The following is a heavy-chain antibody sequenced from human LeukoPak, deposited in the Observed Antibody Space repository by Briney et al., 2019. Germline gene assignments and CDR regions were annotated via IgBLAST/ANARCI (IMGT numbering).Heavy chain of an antibody. CDR2: ITSGSSTI. CDR1: GFTFSSSA. Sequence: GGSLRLSCAASGFTFSSSAMSWVRQAPGKGLEWASYITSGSSTIYYADSVKGRFTISRDNAKNSLFLQMNSLRAEDTAVYYCARDGGGDYWGQGTLVTVSS. D-gene: IGHD3-16*01. J-gene: IGHJ4*02. CDR3: ARDGGGDY. V-gene: IGHV3-48*01.